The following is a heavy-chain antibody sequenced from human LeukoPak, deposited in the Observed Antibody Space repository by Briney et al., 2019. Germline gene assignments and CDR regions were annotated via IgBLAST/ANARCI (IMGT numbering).Heavy chain of an antibody. V-gene: IGHV4-31*03. Sequence: SQTLSLTCTVSGGSISSGGYYWSWIRQPPGKGLEWIGYIYYSGSTYYNPSLKSRVTISVDTSKNQFSLKLSSVTAADTAVYYCAGGVPAATGPDAFDIWGQGTMVTVSS. D-gene: IGHD2-2*01. CDR1: GGSISSGGYY. CDR2: IYYSGST. CDR3: AGGVPAATGPDAFDI. J-gene: IGHJ3*02.